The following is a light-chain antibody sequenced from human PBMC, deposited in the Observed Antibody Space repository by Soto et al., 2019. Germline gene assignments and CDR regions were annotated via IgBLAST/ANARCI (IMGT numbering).Light chain of an antibody. J-gene: IGKJ1*01. CDR1: QSVRSN. Sequence: ETVLTQSPATLSLSPGERATLSCRASQSVRSNLAWYQHKPGQAPRLLIYDASNMATGIPGRFSGSGSGTDFTLTISNIEPEDFAVYYCQQRDNWPWTFGQGAKVEIK. CDR3: QQRDNWPWT. CDR2: DAS. V-gene: IGKV3-11*01.